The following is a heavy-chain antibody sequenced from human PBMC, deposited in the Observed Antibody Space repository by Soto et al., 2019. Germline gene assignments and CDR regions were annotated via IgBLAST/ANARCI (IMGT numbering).Heavy chain of an antibody. V-gene: IGHV3-74*01. D-gene: IGHD1-26*01. J-gene: IGHJ6*02. CDR1: GFPFTSYW. CDR2: INGNGRTT. CDR3: AKGAGDRLSLGMDV. Sequence: EVQLVESGGGLVQPGESLRLSCAASGFPFTSYWMNWVRQPPGKGLEWVSRINGNGRTTTHADSVKGRFTTSRDNARNTLFLQMNSLRREDTAVYYCAKGAGDRLSLGMDVWGQGTTVTVSS.